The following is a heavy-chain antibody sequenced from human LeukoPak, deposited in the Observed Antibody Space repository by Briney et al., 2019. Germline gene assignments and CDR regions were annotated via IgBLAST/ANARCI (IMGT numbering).Heavy chain of an antibody. CDR1: GGSISSSSYY. D-gene: IGHD3-10*01. J-gene: IGHJ5*02. V-gene: IGHV4-39*07. CDR2: FYHSGST. CDR3: ARGGYYGSGNDFRFDP. Sequence: SETLSLTCTVSGGSISSSSYYWGWIRQPPGKGLEWIGSFYHSGSTYYNPSLKSRVTISVDTSKNQFSLKLSSVTAADTAVYYCARGGYYGSGNDFRFDPWGQGTLVTVSS.